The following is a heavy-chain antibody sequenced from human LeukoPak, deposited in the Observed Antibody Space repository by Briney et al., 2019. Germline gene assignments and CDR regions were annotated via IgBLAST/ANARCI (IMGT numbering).Heavy chain of an antibody. J-gene: IGHJ4*02. CDR2: ISAFNGNT. CDR1: GYTFNSFG. CDR3: ARGEIHVDTAMAPDY. D-gene: IGHD5-18*01. Sequence: ASVKVSFKASGYTFNSFGINWVRQAPGQGLEWMGWISAFNGNTNYAEKLQGRVTMTTDTSTSTADMELRSLRSDDTAVYYRARGEIHVDTAMAPDYWGQGTLVTVSS. V-gene: IGHV1-18*01.